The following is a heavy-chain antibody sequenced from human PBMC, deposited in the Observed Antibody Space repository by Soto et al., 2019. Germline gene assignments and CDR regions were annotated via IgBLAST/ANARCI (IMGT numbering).Heavy chain of an antibody. CDR3: ARAYYGMDV. J-gene: IGHJ6*02. CDR2: IYYGGTT. CDR1: GGSTSGSIYY. V-gene: IGHV4-39*07. Sequence: SETLSLTCPVSGGSTSGSIYYWGCIRQPPGKALEWIGSIYYGGTTYYNPSLKSRVTISADPSKNQFSLKLSSVAAEETAVHYCARAYYGMDVWGQGTTVTVSS.